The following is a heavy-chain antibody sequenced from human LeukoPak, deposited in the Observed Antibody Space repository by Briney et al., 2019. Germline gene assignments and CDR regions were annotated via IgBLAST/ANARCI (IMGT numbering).Heavy chain of an antibody. CDR1: GFTFTDYA. J-gene: IGHJ3*02. V-gene: IGHV3-30-3*01. CDR3: ARVDRYSYGAFDI. Sequence: PGGSLRLSCAASGFTFTDYAMSWVRQAPGKGLEWVAVISYDGSNKYYADSVKGRFTISRDNSKNTLYLQMNSLRAEDTAVYYCARVDRYSYGAFDIWGQGTMVTVSS. D-gene: IGHD5-18*01. CDR2: ISYDGSNK.